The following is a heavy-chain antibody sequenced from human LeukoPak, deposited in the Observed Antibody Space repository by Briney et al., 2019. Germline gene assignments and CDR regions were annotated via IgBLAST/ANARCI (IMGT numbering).Heavy chain of an antibody. D-gene: IGHD2-2*01. V-gene: IGHV3-30*04. CDR2: ISYDGSNK. J-gene: IGHJ4*02. CDR3: ARERLYCSSTSCYSGGFDY. Sequence: GGSLRLSCAASGVTLSSYAMHWVRQAPGKGLEWVSVISYDGSNKYYADSVKGRFTISRDNSKNTLYLQMNSLRAEDTAVYYCARERLYCSSTSCYSGGFDYWGQGTLVTVSS. CDR1: GVTLSSYA.